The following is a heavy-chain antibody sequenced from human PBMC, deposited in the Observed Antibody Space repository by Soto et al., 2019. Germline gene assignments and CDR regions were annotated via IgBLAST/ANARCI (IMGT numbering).Heavy chain of an antibody. CDR3: ARGLSLYYYAGSGPDY. CDR2: INSDGSST. Sequence: GGSLRLSCVASGFTFSSYWMHWVRQAPGKGLAWVSRINSDGSSTDYADSVKGRFTISRDNAKNTLYLQMSSLRAEDTAVYYCARGLSLYYYAGSGPDYWGQGTLVTVSS. J-gene: IGHJ4*02. CDR1: GFTFSSYW. D-gene: IGHD3-22*01. V-gene: IGHV3-74*01.